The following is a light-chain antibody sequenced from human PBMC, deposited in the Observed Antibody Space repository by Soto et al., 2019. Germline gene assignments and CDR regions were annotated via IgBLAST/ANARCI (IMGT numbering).Light chain of an antibody. CDR2: GTS. CDR3: QQYDSSPKT. CDR1: QSISNNH. J-gene: IGKJ1*01. Sequence: EIVLTQSPGTLSLSPGERVTLSCRASQSISNNHLAWYQQKPGQAPRLLIHGTSNRATGIPDRFSGSGSGTDFTLTISRLEPEDFAVYYCQQYDSSPKTFGQGTKVDIK. V-gene: IGKV3-20*01.